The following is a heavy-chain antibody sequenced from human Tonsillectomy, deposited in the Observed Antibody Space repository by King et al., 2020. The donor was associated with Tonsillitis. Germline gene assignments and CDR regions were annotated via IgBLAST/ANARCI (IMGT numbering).Heavy chain of an antibody. Sequence: QLQESGPGLVKPSETLSLTCTVSGGSISSYYWSWIRQPPGKGLEWIGYIYYSGSTNYNPSLKSRVTISVDTSKNQFSLKLSSVTAADTAVYYCAGADDSSGWYIGDYWGQGTLVPVPS. J-gene: IGHJ4*02. CDR2: IYYSGST. D-gene: IGHD6-19*01. CDR3: AGADDSSGWYIGDY. V-gene: IGHV4-59*01. CDR1: GGSISSYY.